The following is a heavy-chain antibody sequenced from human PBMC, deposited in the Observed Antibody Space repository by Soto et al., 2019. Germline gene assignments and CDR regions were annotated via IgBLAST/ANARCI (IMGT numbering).Heavy chain of an antibody. Sequence: GGSLRLSCAASGFTFSTYSMNWVRQAPGKGLQWISYITTTSGTMYYADSVKGRFTISRDNAKNSLYLQMNSLRDEDTAVYYCARDALLVATHFDYWGQGTLVTVSS. CDR2: ITTTSGTM. D-gene: IGHD5-12*01. CDR3: ARDALLVATHFDY. CDR1: GFTFSTYS. V-gene: IGHV3-48*02. J-gene: IGHJ4*02.